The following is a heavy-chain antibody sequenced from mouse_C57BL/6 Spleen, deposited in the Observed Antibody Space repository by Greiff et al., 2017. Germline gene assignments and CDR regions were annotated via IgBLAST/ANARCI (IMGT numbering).Heavy chain of an antibody. J-gene: IGHJ2*01. CDR3: ARRVTTVCYYFDD. V-gene: IGHV5-6*01. CDR1: GFTFSSYG. Sequence: EVQLVESGGDLVKPGGSLKLSCAASGFTFSSYGMSWVRQTPDKRLEWVATISSGGSYTYYPDSVKGRFTISRDNATNTLYLQMSSLKSEDTAMYYCARRVTTVCYYFDDWGQGTTLTVSS. CDR2: ISSGGSYT. D-gene: IGHD1-1*01.